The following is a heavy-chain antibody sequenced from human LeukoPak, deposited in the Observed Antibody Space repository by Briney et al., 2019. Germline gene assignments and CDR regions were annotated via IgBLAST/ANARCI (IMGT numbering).Heavy chain of an antibody. CDR1: GFTSGVYA. CDR2: ISYDGSNK. J-gene: IGHJ4*02. CDR3: ARGYLYSSGWYPPEGY. Sequence: GGSLRLSCVASGFTSGVYAMSWVRQAPGKGLEWVAVISYDGSNKYYADSVKGRFTISRDNSKNTLYLQMNSLRAEDTAVYYCARGYLYSSGWYPPEGYWGQGTLVTVSS. D-gene: IGHD6-19*01. V-gene: IGHV3-30-3*01.